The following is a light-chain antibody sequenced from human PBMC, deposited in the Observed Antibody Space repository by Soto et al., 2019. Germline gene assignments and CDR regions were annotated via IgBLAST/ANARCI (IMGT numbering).Light chain of an antibody. Sequence: IQMTQSPSTLSASLGDRVTITCRASQSISSWLAWYQQKPGKAPKLLIYKASSLESGVPSRFSGSGSGTEFPLTISSLQPDDFATYYCQQYNSYSRTFGQGTKV. V-gene: IGKV1-5*03. J-gene: IGKJ1*01. CDR1: QSISSW. CDR2: KAS. CDR3: QQYNSYSRT.